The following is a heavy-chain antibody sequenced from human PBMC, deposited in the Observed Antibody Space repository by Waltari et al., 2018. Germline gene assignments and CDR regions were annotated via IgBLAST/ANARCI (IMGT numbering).Heavy chain of an antibody. CDR2: IYSSGSA. CDR1: GGSISTYY. Sequence: QVQLQESGPGLVKPSETLSLTCTVSGGSISTYYWSWIRQPPGKELEWIGYIYSSGSAYYGPSLKSRVTISVDTSKNQFSLKLNSVTAADTAVYYCARTLPAVPHAFDFWGHGTMVTVSS. CDR3: ARTLPAVPHAFDF. J-gene: IGHJ3*01. D-gene: IGHD2-2*01. V-gene: IGHV4-59*01.